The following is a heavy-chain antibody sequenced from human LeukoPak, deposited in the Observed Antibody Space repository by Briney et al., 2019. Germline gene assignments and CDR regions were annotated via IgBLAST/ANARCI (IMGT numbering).Heavy chain of an antibody. CDR2: ISGSGGST. CDR3: AKGGRIYGDYYLGYYGMDV. Sequence: PGGSLRLSCAASGFTFDDYAMHWVRQAPGKGLEWVSAISGSGGSTYYADSVKGRFTISRDNSKNTLYLQMNSLRAEDTAVYYCAKGGRIYGDYYLGYYGMDVWGQGTTVTVSS. CDR1: GFTFDDYA. V-gene: IGHV3-23*01. J-gene: IGHJ6*02. D-gene: IGHD4-17*01.